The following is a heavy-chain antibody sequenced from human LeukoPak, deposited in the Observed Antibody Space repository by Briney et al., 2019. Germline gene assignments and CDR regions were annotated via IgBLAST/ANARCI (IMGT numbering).Heavy chain of an antibody. Sequence: GGSLRLSCAASGFTFSSYEMNWVRQAPGRGLEWVSYTSSSGSTIYYADSVKGRFTISRDNAKNSLYLQMNSLRAEDTAVYYCAELGITMIGGVWGKGTTVTISS. CDR1: GFTFSSYE. CDR2: TSSSGSTI. J-gene: IGHJ6*04. V-gene: IGHV3-48*03. D-gene: IGHD3-10*02. CDR3: AELGITMIGGV.